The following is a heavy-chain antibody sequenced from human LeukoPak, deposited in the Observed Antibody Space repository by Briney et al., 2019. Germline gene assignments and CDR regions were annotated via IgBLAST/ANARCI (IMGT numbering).Heavy chain of an antibody. J-gene: IGHJ4*02. CDR2: IKSKTDGGTT. Sequence: GGSLRLSCAASGFTFSNAWMSWVRQAPGKGLEWVGRIKSKTDGGTTDYAAPVKGGFTISRDDPKNTLYLQMNSLKTEDTAVYYCTTDSPTIFGVVINFDYWGQGTLVTVSS. CDR3: TTDSPTIFGVVINFDY. CDR1: GFTFSNAW. D-gene: IGHD3-3*01. V-gene: IGHV3-15*01.